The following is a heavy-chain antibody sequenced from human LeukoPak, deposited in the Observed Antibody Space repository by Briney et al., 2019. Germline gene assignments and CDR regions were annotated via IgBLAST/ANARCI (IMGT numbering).Heavy chain of an antibody. CDR3: ARGKGIAAAGTLIVY. CDR1: GYTFTGYY. V-gene: IGHV1-2*02. Sequence: ASVKVSCKASGYTFTGYYLHWVRQAPGQGLERMGWINPNSGGTNYAQKFQGRVTMTRDTSISTAYMELSRLRSDDTAVYYCARGKGIAAAGTLIVYWGQGTLVTVSS. D-gene: IGHD6-13*01. J-gene: IGHJ4*02. CDR2: INPNSGGT.